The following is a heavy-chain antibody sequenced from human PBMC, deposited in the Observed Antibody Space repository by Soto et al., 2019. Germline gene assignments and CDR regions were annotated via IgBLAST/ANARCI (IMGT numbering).Heavy chain of an antibody. CDR3: ARSEAGYSSSWYDY. CDR2: IYYSGST. V-gene: IGHV4-31*03. D-gene: IGHD6-13*01. CDR1: GGSISSGGYY. Sequence: QVQLQESGPGLVKPSQTLSLTCTVSGGSISSGGYYWSWIRQHPGKGLEWIGYIYYSGSTYYNPSLKSRVTISVDTSKNQCSLKLSSVTAADTAVYYCARSEAGYSSSWYDYWGQGTLVTVSS. J-gene: IGHJ4*02.